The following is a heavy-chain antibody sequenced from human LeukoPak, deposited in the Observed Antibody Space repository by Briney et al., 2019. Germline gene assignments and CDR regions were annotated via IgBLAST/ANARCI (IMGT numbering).Heavy chain of an antibody. CDR3: ARGFRGPNFDY. D-gene: IGHD3-10*01. Sequence: SETLSLTCTVSGDSISSGDYYWSWIRQTPGKGLEWIGSIHHSGSTDYNPSLKSRVTISLDTSKNQFSLKLSSVTAADTAVYYCARGFRGPNFDYWGQGTLVTVSS. J-gene: IGHJ4*02. V-gene: IGHV4-38-2*02. CDR2: IHHSGST. CDR1: GDSISSGDYY.